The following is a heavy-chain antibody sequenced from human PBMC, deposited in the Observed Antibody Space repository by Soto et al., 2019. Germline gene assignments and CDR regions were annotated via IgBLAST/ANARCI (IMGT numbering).Heavy chain of an antibody. D-gene: IGHD4-17*01. CDR3: ATHYGDAPYYYYYGMDV. CDR2: MNPNSGNT. V-gene: IGHV1-8*01. Sequence: ASVKVSCKASGYTFTSYDINWVRQATGQGLEWMGWMNPNSGNTGYAQKFQDRVTMTRNTSISTAYMELSSLRSEDTAVYYCATHYGDAPYYYYYGMDVWGQGTTVTVSS. J-gene: IGHJ6*02. CDR1: GYTFTSYD.